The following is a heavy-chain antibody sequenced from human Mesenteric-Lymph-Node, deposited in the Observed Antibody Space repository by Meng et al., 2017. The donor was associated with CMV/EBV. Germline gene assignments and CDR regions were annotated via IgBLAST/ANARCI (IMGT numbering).Heavy chain of an antibody. CDR3: APGWPLVDV. CDR1: GFTFRTYG. Sequence: GESLKISCAASGFTFRTYGMHWVRQAPGKGLEWVALISFDGSNEYHADSVKGRFTISRDNSKNTLYLQMSSLRAEDTAVYYCAPGWPLVDVWGQGTTVTVSS. CDR2: ISFDGSNE. J-gene: IGHJ6*02. D-gene: IGHD6-19*01. V-gene: IGHV3-30*02.